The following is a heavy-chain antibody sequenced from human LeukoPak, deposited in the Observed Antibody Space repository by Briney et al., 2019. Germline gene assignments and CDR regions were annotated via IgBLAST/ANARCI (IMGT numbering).Heavy chain of an antibody. CDR1: GFTFSSYW. V-gene: IGHV3-7*01. D-gene: IGHD3-22*01. CDR3: ARVWDYYDSSGYFDAFDI. Sequence: PGGSLKLSCAASGFTFSSYWMSWVRQAPGKGLEWVANIKQDGSEKYYVDSVKGRFTISRDNAKNSLYLQMNSLRAEDTAVYYCARVWDYYDSSGYFDAFDIWGQGTMVTVSS. J-gene: IGHJ3*02. CDR2: IKQDGSEK.